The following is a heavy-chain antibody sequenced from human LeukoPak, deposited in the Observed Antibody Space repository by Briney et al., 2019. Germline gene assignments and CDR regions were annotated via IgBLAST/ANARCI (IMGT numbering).Heavy chain of an antibody. J-gene: IGHJ3*02. CDR1: GGSISSYY. D-gene: IGHD3-22*01. CDR2: IYHSGST. V-gene: IGHV4-38-2*02. Sequence: PSETLSLTCTVSGGSISSYYWGWIRQPPGKGLEWIGSIYHSGSTYYNPSLKSRVTISVDTSKNQFSLKLSSVTAADTAVYYCATNYYDSSSDAFDIWGQGTMVTVSS. CDR3: ATNYYDSSSDAFDI.